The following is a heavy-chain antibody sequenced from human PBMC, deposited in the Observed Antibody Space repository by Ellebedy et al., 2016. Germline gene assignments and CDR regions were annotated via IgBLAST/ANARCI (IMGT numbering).Heavy chain of an antibody. J-gene: IGHJ6*02. V-gene: IGHV1-8*01. CDR3: AIPVAAARAVVWAPYYYYGMDV. D-gene: IGHD6-13*01. CDR2: MNPNSGNT. CDR1: GYTFTSYD. Sequence: ASVKVSCXASGYTFTSYDINWVRPATGQGLEWLGWMNPNSGNTGYAQKFQGRVTMTRNTSISTAYMELSSLRSEDTAVYYCAIPVAAARAVVWAPYYYYGMDVWGQGTTVTVSS.